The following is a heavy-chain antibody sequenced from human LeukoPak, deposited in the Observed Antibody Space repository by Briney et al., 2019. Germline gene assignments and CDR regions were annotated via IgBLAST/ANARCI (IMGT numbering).Heavy chain of an antibody. CDR2: VGGTGGRT. J-gene: IGHJ4*02. CDR3: AKDRGIAVAGSFDY. D-gene: IGHD6-19*01. V-gene: IGHV3-23*01. CDR1: GFTFSTYA. Sequence: PGGSLRLSCAASGFTFSTYAMSWVRQAPGKGLEWVSVVGGTGGRTYYADSVKGRFTISRDNSKNTLYLQMNNLRAEDTAVYYCAKDRGIAVAGSFDYWGQGTLVTVSS.